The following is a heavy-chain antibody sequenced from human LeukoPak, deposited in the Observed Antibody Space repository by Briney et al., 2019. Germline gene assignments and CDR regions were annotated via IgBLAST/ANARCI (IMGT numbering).Heavy chain of an antibody. Sequence: ASVKVSCKASGYTFTSYDINWVRQATGQGLEWMGWMNPNSGNTGYAQKFQGRVTMTRNTPISTAYMELSSLRSEDTAVYYCARVRDCSSTSCYWWYYYYYGMDVWGQGTTVTVSS. CDR2: MNPNSGNT. J-gene: IGHJ6*02. CDR3: ARVRDCSSTSCYWWYYYYYGMDV. V-gene: IGHV1-8*01. D-gene: IGHD2-2*01. CDR1: GYTFTSYD.